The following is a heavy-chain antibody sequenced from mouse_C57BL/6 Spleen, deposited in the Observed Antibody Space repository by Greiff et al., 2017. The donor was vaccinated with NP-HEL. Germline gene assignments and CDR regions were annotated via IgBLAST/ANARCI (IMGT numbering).Heavy chain of an antibody. CDR3: ASHGLYYFDY. J-gene: IGHJ2*01. V-gene: IGHV1-82*01. CDR1: GYAFSSSW. Sequence: VQLQQSGPELVKPGASVKISCKASGYAFSSSWMNWVKQRPGKGLEWIGRIYPGDGDTNYNGKFKGKATLTADKSSSTAYMQLSSLTSEDSAVYFCASHGLYYFDYWGQGTTLTVSS. CDR2: IYPGDGDT.